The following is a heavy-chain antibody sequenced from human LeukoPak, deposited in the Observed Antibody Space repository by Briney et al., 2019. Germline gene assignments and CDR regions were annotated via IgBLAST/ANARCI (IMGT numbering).Heavy chain of an antibody. D-gene: IGHD3-10*01. CDR1: GFTFSGYA. Sequence: PGGSLRLSCAASGFTFSGYAMHWVRQAPGKGLEYVSTISSNGGNTYYANSMKGRFTISRDNSKNTLSLQMGSLKAEDMGVYYCAICRGLDLRYNYYMDVWGKGTTVTVSS. CDR3: AICRGLDLRYNYYMDV. J-gene: IGHJ6*03. CDR2: ISSNGGNT. V-gene: IGHV3-64*01.